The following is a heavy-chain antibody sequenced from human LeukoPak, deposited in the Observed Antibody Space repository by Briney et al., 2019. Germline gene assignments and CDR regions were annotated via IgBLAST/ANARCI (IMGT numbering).Heavy chain of an antibody. D-gene: IGHD3-22*01. Sequence: GESLKISCKGSGYRFTTYWIGWVRQMPGKGLEWMGIINPGDSDTRYGPSFQGQVTISADKSISTAYLLWSSLKASDTAMYYCARHPITRYYDSSGYSAAGPDYWGQGTLVTVSS. J-gene: IGHJ4*02. CDR2: INPGDSDT. CDR1: GYRFTTYW. V-gene: IGHV5-51*01. CDR3: ARHPITRYYDSSGYSAAGPDY.